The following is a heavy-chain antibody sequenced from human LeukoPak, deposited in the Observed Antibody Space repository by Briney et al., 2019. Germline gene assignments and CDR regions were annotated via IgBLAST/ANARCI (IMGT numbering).Heavy chain of an antibody. J-gene: IGHJ4*02. Sequence: PGRSLRLSCAASGFTFSNYGMHWVRQAPGKGLEWVAIIWYDGINKYYADSVKGRFTISRDNSRNTHYLQMDSLRVEDTAVYFCARDSLGGDYWGQGTLVTVSS. CDR1: GFTFSNYG. V-gene: IGHV3-33*01. D-gene: IGHD3-16*01. CDR3: ARDSLGGDY. CDR2: IWYDGINK.